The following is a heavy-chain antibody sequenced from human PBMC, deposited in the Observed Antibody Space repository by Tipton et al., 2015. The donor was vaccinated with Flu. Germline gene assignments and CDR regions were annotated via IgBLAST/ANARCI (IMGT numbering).Heavy chain of an antibody. Sequence: GLVKPSETVSLTCAVYGGAFSGYYWSWIRQPPGKGLEWVGEINHSGTTNYDPSLKRRITISLDTSKNQISLKMSTVTAEDTAEYYCQFKWGTSVIWGQGTMVTVSS. V-gene: IGHV4-34*01. D-gene: IGHD3-16*01. J-gene: IGHJ3*02. CDR2: INHSGTT. CDR1: GGAFSGYY. CDR3: QFKWGTSVI.